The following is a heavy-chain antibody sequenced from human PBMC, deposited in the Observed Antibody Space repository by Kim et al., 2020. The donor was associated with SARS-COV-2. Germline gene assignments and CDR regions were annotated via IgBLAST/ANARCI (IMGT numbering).Heavy chain of an antibody. J-gene: IGHJ4*02. V-gene: IGHV3-74*01. Sequence: SYADSVRGRFTTSSDNAKNTLYLQMNSLRAEDTAVYYCASGYCSSTSCFYWGQGTLVTVSS. D-gene: IGHD2-2*01. CDR3: ASGYCSSTSCFY.